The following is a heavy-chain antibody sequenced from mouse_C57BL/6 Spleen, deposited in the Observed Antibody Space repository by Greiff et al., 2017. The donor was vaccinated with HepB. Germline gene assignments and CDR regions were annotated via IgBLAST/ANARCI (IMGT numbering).Heavy chain of an antibody. Sequence: EVKVVESGGGLVKPGGSLKLSCAASGFTFSSYTMSWVRQTPEKRLEWVATISGGGGNTYYPDSVKGRFTISRDNAKNTLYLQMSSLRSEDTALYYCARTYYGNYDYWGQGTTLTVSS. V-gene: IGHV5-9*01. CDR3: ARTYYGNYDY. CDR2: ISGGGGNT. J-gene: IGHJ2*01. D-gene: IGHD2-10*01. CDR1: GFTFSSYT.